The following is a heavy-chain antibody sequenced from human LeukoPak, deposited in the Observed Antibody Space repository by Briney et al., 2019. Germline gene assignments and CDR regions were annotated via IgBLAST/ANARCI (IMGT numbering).Heavy chain of an antibody. V-gene: IGHV3-21*01. CDR3: VRDLDTVTTAFPVE. Sequence: PGGSLRLSCAASGFTFSSYSMNWVRQAPGKGLEWVSSIRSNSRHIYYADSVKGRFTISRDDAKNSLYLQMNSLRSENAAVYFCVRDLDTVTTAFPVEGGQGTLVTVSS. CDR2: IRSNSRHI. CDR1: GFTFSSYS. D-gene: IGHD4-11*01. J-gene: IGHJ4*02.